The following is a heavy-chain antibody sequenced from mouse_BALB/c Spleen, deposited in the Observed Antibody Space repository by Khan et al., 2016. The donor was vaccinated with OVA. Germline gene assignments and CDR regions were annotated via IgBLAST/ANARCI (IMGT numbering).Heavy chain of an antibody. CDR2: IWGGGST. CDR1: GFSLTDYG. CDR3: TKGVCAYYYYIDY. Sequence: VELVESGPGLVAPSQSLSITCTVSGFSLTDYGVSWIRQPPGKGLEWLGVIWGGGSTYYNSALKSRLTICKDNSKSQVFLKMNSLQTDDTAMYYCTKGVCAYYYYIDYWGQGTSVTVSS. V-gene: IGHV2-6-5*01. J-gene: IGHJ4*01. D-gene: IGHD2-10*02.